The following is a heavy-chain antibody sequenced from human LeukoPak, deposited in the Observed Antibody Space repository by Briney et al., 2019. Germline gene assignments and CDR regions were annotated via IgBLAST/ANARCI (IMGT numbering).Heavy chain of an antibody. CDR2: INPNSGGT. CDR1: GYTFTGYY. V-gene: IGHV1-2*02. Sequence: ASVKVSCKASGYTFTGYYMHWVRQAPGQGLEWIGWINPNSGGTNYAQKFQGRVTMTRDTSISTAYMELSRLRSDDTAVYYCARIASSSPGSGWFDPWGQGTLVTVSS. D-gene: IGHD6-6*01. J-gene: IGHJ5*02. CDR3: ARIASSSPGSGWFDP.